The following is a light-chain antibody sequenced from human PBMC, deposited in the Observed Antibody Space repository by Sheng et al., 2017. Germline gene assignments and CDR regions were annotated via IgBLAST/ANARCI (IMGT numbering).Light chain of an antibody. Sequence: DIQMTQSPSTLSASVGDRVTITCRASQSISSWLAWYQQKPGKAPKLLIYKASSLESGVPSRFSGSGSGTEFTLTISSLQPDYFATYYCQQYDTYPWTFGQGTKVEIK. V-gene: IGKV1-5*03. CDR1: QSISSW. CDR3: QQYDTYPWT. J-gene: IGKJ1*01. CDR2: KAS.